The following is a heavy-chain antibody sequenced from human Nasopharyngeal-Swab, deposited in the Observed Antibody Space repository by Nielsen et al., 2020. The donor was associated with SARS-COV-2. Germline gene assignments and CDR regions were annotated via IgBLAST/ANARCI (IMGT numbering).Heavy chain of an antibody. CDR1: GGSFSGYY. Sequence: SDTLSLTCAVYGGSFSGYYWSWIRQPPGKGLEWIGEINHSGSTNYNPSLKSRVTISVDTSKNQFSLKLSSVTAADTAVYYCARGGIPTGDLPTGYYFDYWGQGTLVTVSS. J-gene: IGHJ4*02. D-gene: IGHD7-27*01. CDR3: ARGGIPTGDLPTGYYFDY. CDR2: INHSGST. V-gene: IGHV4-34*01.